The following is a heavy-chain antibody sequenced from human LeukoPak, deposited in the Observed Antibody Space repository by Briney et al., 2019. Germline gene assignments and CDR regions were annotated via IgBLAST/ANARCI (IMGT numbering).Heavy chain of an antibody. V-gene: IGHV1-69*13. CDR3: AREDGSGSYNRVNWFDP. D-gene: IGHD3-10*01. Sequence: SVKVSCKASGGTFSSYAISWVRQAPGQGLEWMGGIIPIFGTANYAQKFQGRVTITADESTSTAYMELSGLRSEDTAVYYCAREDGSGSYNRVNWFDPWGQGTPVTVSS. CDR2: IIPIFGTA. CDR1: GGTFSSYA. J-gene: IGHJ5*02.